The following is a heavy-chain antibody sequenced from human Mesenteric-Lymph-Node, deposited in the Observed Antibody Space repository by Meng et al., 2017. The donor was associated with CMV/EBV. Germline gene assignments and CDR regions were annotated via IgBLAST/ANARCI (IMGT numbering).Heavy chain of an antibody. CDR1: GFNFSTYW. J-gene: IGHJ4*02. V-gene: IGHV3-74*01. D-gene: IGHD6-19*01. Sequence: CAASGFNFSTYWMDWVRQAPGKGLVWVSRISSDESSKYYADSVKGRFTISRDNAKNTLYLQMNSLRAEDTAVYYCARDRDGPGAVADYWGQGTLVTVSS. CDR2: ISSDESSK. CDR3: ARDRDGPGAVADY.